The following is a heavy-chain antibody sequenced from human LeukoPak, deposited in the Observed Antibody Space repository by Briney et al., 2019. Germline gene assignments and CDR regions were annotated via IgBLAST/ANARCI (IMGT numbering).Heavy chain of an antibody. D-gene: IGHD3-16*01. CDR1: GGSFSGYY. V-gene: IGHV4-34*01. J-gene: IGHJ4*02. Sequence: PSETLSLTCAVYGGSFSGYYWSWIRQPPGKGLEWIGEINHSGNTNSNPSLKSRVTISVDTSKNQFSLNLSSVTAADTAVYYCARLITAFQAFDSWGQGTLVTVSS. CDR3: ARLITAFQAFDS. CDR2: INHSGNT.